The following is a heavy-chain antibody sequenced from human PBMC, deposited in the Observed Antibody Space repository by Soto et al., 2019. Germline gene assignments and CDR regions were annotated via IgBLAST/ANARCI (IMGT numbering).Heavy chain of an antibody. Sequence: GGSLRLSCAASGFTFSSYGMHWVRQAPGKGLEWVAVISYDGSNKYYADSVKGRFTISRDNSKNTLYLQMNSLRAEDTAVYYCAKALPLVDFGVVTQPFDYWGQGTLVTVSS. CDR3: AKALPLVDFGVVTQPFDY. J-gene: IGHJ4*02. CDR1: GFTFSSYG. V-gene: IGHV3-30*18. CDR2: ISYDGSNK. D-gene: IGHD3-3*01.